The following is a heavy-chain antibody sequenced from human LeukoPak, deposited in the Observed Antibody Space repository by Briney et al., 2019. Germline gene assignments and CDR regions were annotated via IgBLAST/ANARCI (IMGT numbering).Heavy chain of an antibody. CDR3: ARQTFGALYFDS. V-gene: IGHV4-61*02. CDR1: GGSISRGSYY. Sequence: PSETLSLTCIVSGGSISRGSYYWNWIRQPAGKGQEWMGRIYNSGSTNYNPSLKSRVTISTDMSKNQFSLKLNSVTAADTAVYYCARQTFGALYFDSWGQGTLVNVSS. J-gene: IGHJ4*02. D-gene: IGHD3-10*01. CDR2: IYNSGST.